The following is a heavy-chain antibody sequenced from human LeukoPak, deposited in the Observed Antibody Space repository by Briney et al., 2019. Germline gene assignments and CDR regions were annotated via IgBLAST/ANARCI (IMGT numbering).Heavy chain of an antibody. V-gene: IGHV3-53*01. Sequence: GGSLRLSCAASGFTVSSNYMSWVRQAPGKGLEWVSVIYSGGSKYYPDSVKGRFTVSRDNSKNTLYLQMNSLRAEDTAVYYCARTTYYYDSSGYFDYWGQGTLVTVSS. CDR1: GFTVSSNY. CDR3: ARTTYYYDSSGYFDY. J-gene: IGHJ4*02. CDR2: IYSGGSK. D-gene: IGHD3-22*01.